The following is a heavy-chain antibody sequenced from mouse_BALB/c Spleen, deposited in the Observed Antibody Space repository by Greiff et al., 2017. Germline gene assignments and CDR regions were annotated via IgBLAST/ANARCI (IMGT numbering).Heavy chain of an antibody. D-gene: IGHD2-10*02. V-gene: IGHV5-12-2*01. CDR3: ARQYGNYPFAY. Sequence: EVKLMESGGGLVQPGGSLKLSCAASGFTFSSYTMSWVRQTPEKRLEWVAYISNGGGSTYYPDTVTGRFTISRDDAKNTLYLQMSSLKAEDTAMYYCARQYGNYPFAYWGQGTLVTVSA. CDR1: GFTFSSYT. CDR2: ISNGGGST. J-gene: IGHJ3*01.